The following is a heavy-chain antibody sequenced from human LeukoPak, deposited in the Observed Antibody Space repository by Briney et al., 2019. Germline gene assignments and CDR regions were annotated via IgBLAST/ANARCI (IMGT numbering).Heavy chain of an antibody. V-gene: IGHV3-48*03. CDR3: AKPAVNLPDDY. Sequence: GGSLRLSCAASGFTFSSYEMNWVRQAPGKGLEWVSYISIGGSTIYYADSVKGRFTISRDNSKNTLYLQMNSLRAEDTAVYYCAKPAVNLPDDYWGQGTLVTVSS. J-gene: IGHJ4*02. CDR2: ISIGGSTI. CDR1: GFTFSSYE.